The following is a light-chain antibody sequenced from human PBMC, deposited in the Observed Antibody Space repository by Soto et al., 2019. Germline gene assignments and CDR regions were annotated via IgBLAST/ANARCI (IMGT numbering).Light chain of an antibody. J-gene: IGKJ2*01. V-gene: IGKV3-15*01. CDR1: QSVSSK. CDR2: GVS. CDR3: QQYNNWPHT. Sequence: EIVMTQSPATLSVSPGERATLSCRASQSVSSKSAWFQQKPGQAPSLLIYGVSTRATGVPVRFSGSGSGTEFTLTVNSLQSEDFAVYYCQQYNNWPHTFGQGTKVDIK.